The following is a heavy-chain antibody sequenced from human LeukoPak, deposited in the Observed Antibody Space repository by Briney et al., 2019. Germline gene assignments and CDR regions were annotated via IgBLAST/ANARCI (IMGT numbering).Heavy chain of an antibody. J-gene: IGHJ4*02. CDR1: GFTFSRYV. D-gene: IGHD5-12*01. V-gene: IGHV3-30-3*01. Sequence: GGSLRLSRAASGFTFSRYVMHWVRQAPGKGLEWVSVISSEGSMKDYADSVKGRFTVSRDNSRNTLYLQMSSLRADDTGLYYCARGNVIMAATIEDFWGRETLDRVSS. CDR3: ARGNVIMAATIEDF. CDR2: ISSEGSMK.